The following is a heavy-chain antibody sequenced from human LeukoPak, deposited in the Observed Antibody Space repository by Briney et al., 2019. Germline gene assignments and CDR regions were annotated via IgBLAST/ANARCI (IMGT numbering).Heavy chain of an antibody. V-gene: IGHV3-30*02. D-gene: IGHD2-15*01. CDR1: EFTFNSYG. J-gene: IGHJ4*02. CDR3: AKDRRGSCNAGSCYCCDY. Sequence: GGSLRLSCTASEFTFNSYGMHWVRQAPGKGLEWVAFIRFDGSDDHYADSVKGPFTISRDNSKNTLYLQMNSLRAEDTAVYYCAKDRRGSCNAGSCYCCDYWGRGALVTVSS. CDR2: IRFDGSDD.